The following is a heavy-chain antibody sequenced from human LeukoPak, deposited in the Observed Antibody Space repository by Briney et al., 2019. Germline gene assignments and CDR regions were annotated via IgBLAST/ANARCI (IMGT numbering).Heavy chain of an antibody. CDR1: GNTFTGHY. J-gene: IGHJ4*02. V-gene: IGHV1-2*02. CDR3: ASQVLTDYYFDS. CDR2: INHNSGAT. Sequence: ASVKLLYKPSGNTFTGHYILWVRQAPGQGLEWMGWINHNSGATDYAQKFQGRVTMTSDTSISTAYVELSRLRSDDTAVYYCASQVLTDYYFDSWGQGTLLTVSS. D-gene: IGHD2-21*02.